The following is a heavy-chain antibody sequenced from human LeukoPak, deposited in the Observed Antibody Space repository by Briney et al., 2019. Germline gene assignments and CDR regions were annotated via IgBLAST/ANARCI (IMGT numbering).Heavy chain of an antibody. J-gene: IGHJ6*02. CDR1: GFIVSSYY. CDR3: ARCPLKYYYGMDV. Sequence: GGSLRLSCAASGFIVSSYYMSWVRQAPGKGLEWVSVIYSGGSTYYADSVKGRFTISRDNSKNTVYLQMSSLRAEDTAIYYCARCPLKYYYGMDVWGQGTTVTVSS. V-gene: IGHV3-53*01. D-gene: IGHD6-6*01. CDR2: IYSGGST.